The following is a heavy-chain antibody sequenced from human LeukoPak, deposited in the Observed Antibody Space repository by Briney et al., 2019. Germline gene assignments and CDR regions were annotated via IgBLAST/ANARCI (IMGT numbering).Heavy chain of an antibody. CDR1: GYSISSGYY. J-gene: IGHJ3*02. CDR2: IYHSGST. D-gene: IGHD3-3*01. CDR3: ARDCGITIFGVADAFDI. V-gene: IGHV4-38-2*02. Sequence: SETLSLTCTVSGYSISSGYYWGWIRQPPGKGLEWIGSIYHSGSTYYNPSLKSRVTISVDTSKNQFSLKLSSVTAADTAVYYCARDCGITIFGVADAFDIWGQGTMVTVSS.